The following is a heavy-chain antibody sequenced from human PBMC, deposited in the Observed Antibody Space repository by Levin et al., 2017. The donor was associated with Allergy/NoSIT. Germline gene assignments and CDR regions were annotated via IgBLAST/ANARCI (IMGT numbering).Heavy chain of an antibody. CDR2: ITSSSSYI. D-gene: IGHD4-23*01. J-gene: IGHJ4*02. CDR3: ARDGTGGNSGSDY. CDR1: GFTFSSYS. Sequence: GGSLRLSCAASGFTFSSYSMNWVRQAPGKGLEWVSYITSSSSYIYYADSVKGRFTISRDNAKNSLYLQMNSLRAEDTAVYYCARDGTGGNSGSDYWGQGTLVTVSS. V-gene: IGHV3-21*01.